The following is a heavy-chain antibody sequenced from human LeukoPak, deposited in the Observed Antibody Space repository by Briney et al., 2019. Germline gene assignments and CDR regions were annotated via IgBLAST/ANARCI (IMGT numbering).Heavy chain of an antibody. V-gene: IGHV4-38-2*01. CDR3: ARVGNNVYDY. J-gene: IGHJ4*02. D-gene: IGHD1-26*01. CDR1: LYSISSGYY. Sequence: SETLFLTCVVPLYSISSGYYWGWIRKPPGKGLEWIGNIYHSGSTFYNPFLKSRVTISVDTSMNQFSLKLSSVTAADPAVYFCARVGNNVYDYWGQGTLVIVSS. CDR2: IYHSGST.